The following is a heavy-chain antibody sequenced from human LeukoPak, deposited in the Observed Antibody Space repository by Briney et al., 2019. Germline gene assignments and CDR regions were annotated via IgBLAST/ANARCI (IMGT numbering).Heavy chain of an antibody. Sequence: SETLSLTCAVYGGSFSGYYWSWIRQPPGKGLEWIGEINHSGSTNYNPSLKSRVTISVDTSKNQFSLKLSSVTAADTAVYYCASLGNIAAAGTDFDYWGQGTLVTVSS. J-gene: IGHJ4*02. V-gene: IGHV4-34*01. CDR1: GGSFSGYY. CDR3: ASLGNIAAAGTDFDY. CDR2: INHSGST. D-gene: IGHD6-13*01.